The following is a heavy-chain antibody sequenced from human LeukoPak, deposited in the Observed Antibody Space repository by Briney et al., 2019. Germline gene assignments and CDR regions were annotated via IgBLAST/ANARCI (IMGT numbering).Heavy chain of an antibody. CDR3: ARVSTGFGRTGTFDY. CDR1: GYTLTSYY. D-gene: IGHD3/OR15-3a*01. Sequence: GASVKVSCKASGYTLTSYYMHWVRQAPGQGLEWMGIINPSGGSTSYAQKFQGRVTMTRDMSTSTVYMELSSLRSEDTAVYYCARVSTGFGRTGTFDYWGQGTLVTVSS. CDR2: INPSGGST. V-gene: IGHV1-46*01. J-gene: IGHJ4*02.